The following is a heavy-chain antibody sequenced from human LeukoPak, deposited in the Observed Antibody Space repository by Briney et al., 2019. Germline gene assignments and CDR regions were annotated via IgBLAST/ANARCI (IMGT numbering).Heavy chain of an antibody. D-gene: IGHD3-10*01. Sequence: GGSLRLSCAASGFTFSDHYMDWVRQAPGKGLEWVGRTRNKANSYTTEYAASVKGRFTISRDDSKNSLYLQMNSLKTEDTAVYYCARTGVTMVRGVTHYYFDYWGQGTLVTASS. CDR1: GFTFSDHY. J-gene: IGHJ4*02. V-gene: IGHV3-72*01. CDR2: TRNKANSYTT. CDR3: ARTGVTMVRGVTHYYFDY.